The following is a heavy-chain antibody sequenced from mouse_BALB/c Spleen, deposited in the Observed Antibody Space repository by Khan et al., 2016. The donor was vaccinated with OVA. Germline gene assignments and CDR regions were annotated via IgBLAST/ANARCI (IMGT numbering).Heavy chain of an antibody. CDR2: INTYTGEP. CDR1: GYTFTNYG. CDR3: SRPPYFSYTLDH. D-gene: IGHD2-10*01. V-gene: IGHV9-3-1*01. J-gene: IGHJ4*01. Sequence: QIQLVQSGPELKKPGETVKISCKASGYTFTNYGMNWVKQSPGKALKWMGWINTYTGEPTYADDFKGRFAFSLETSASTAYLQINNLKDEDTATYFCSRPPYFSYTLDHWGQGTSVTVSA.